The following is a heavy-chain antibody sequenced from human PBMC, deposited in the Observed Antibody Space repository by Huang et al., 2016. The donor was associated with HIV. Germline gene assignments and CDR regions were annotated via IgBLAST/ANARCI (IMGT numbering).Heavy chain of an antibody. V-gene: IGHV1-24*01. CDR3: ATSTPDVGAGVLRSAFDI. J-gene: IGHJ3*02. Sequence: QVQLVESGAELKKPGASVRVSCKVSGYTVSELSLHWVRQAPEKGLAWMGCFDPEEGETIYAQGVQGRVTMTEDTSTDTAYMELSSLRPEDTAVYYCATSTPDVGAGVLRSAFDIWGQGTMVTVSS. D-gene: IGHD2-15*01. CDR1: GYTVSELS. CDR2: FDPEEGET.